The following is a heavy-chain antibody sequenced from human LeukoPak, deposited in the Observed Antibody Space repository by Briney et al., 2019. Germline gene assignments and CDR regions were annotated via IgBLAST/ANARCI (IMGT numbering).Heavy chain of an antibody. J-gene: IGHJ4*02. CDR3: AIRGVSSNSLFDH. CDR1: GFTFGNYR. Sequence: GGSLRLSCAASGFTFGNYRMNWVRQAPGKGLEWVSVISGSGGRTDYADSVKGRFTISRDNSKNTLCLQMNSLRAEDTAVYYCAIRGVSSNSLFDHWGQGTLVTVSS. CDR2: ISGSGGRT. V-gene: IGHV3-23*01. D-gene: IGHD6-6*01.